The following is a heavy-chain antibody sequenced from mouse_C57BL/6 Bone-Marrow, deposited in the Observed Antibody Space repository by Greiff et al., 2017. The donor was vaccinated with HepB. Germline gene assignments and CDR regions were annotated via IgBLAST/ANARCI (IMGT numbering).Heavy chain of an antibody. CDR1: GYAFTNYL. Sequence: QVQLQQSGAELVRPGTSVKVSCKASGYAFTNYLIEWVKQRPGQGLEWIGVINPGSGGTNYNEKFKGKATLTADESSSTAYMQLSSLTSEDSAVYFCARGGELRVDYWGQGTTLTVSS. CDR2: INPGSGGT. CDR3: ARGGELRVDY. J-gene: IGHJ2*01. D-gene: IGHD1-1*01. V-gene: IGHV1-54*01.